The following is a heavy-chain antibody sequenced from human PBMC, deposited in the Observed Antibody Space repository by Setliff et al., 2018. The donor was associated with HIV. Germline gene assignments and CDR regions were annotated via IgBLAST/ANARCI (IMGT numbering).Heavy chain of an antibody. J-gene: IGHJ4*02. CDR3: IRRRRAPGAADLESY. Sequence: PGESLKISCKGSGYKFINYWIAWVRQVPGRGLEWMGVTYPGDSTTRYSPSLEGQVTISADRSINTAFLQWSSLEASDTAMYYCIRRRRAPGAADLESYWGQGTLVTVSS. CDR1: GYKFINYW. D-gene: IGHD7-27*01. V-gene: IGHV5-51*01. CDR2: TYPGDSTT.